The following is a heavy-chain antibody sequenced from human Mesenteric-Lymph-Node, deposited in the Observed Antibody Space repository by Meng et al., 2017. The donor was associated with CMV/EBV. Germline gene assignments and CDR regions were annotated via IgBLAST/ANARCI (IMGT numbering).Heavy chain of an antibody. CDR2: ITASGSST. CDR1: SFTLSDFA. D-gene: IGHD7-27*01. Sequence: GESLKISCADPSFTLSDFAMAWVRQGPGKGLEWVSTITASGSSTYYADSVKGRFTISRDHSKNMVYLEMHSLRADDTAVYHCAKDSLGTFDYWGQGTLVTVSS. CDR3: AKDSLGTFDY. J-gene: IGHJ4*02. V-gene: IGHV3-23*01.